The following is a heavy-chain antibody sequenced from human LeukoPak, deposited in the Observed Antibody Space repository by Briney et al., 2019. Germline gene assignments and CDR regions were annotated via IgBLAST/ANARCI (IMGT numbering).Heavy chain of an antibody. Sequence: SETLSLTCTLSGGSISSYYWSWIRQPPGKRLEWIGYIYYSGSTNYNPSLKSRVTISVDTSKNQYSLKPSSVTAADTAVYYCARVTGYRIEDFFDYWGEGTLDSVPS. D-gene: IGHD6-13*01. CDR3: ARVTGYRIEDFFDY. V-gene: IGHV4-59*01. CDR2: IYYSGST. J-gene: IGHJ4*02. CDR1: GGSISSYY.